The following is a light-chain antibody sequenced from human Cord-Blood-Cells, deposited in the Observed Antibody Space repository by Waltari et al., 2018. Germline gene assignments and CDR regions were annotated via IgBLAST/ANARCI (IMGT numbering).Light chain of an antibody. CDR2: ERW. Sequence: QSALTQPAYVSGFPGRSIPIPCTGTSSDVGSYYLVSWSHHHPCKTPKLMIYERWKRPSGVSNRFSGSKSGNAASLTISGLHAEDEADYYCCSYAGSWVFGGGTKLTVL. J-gene: IGLJ3*02. CDR1: SSDVGSYYL. V-gene: IGLV2-23*01. CDR3: CSYAGSWV.